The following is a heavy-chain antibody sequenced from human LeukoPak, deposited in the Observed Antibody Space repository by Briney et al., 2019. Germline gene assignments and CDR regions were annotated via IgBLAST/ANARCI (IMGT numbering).Heavy chain of an antibody. V-gene: IGHV3-23*01. D-gene: IGHD2-8*02. J-gene: IGHJ4*02. Sequence: GGSLRLSCAASGFSFSSYGMTWVRQAPGKGLEWVSVISGAGRSTYYADSVKGRFTISRDNSKNTLYLQMNSLRAEDTAIYYCATYRQVLLPFESWGQGTLVTVSS. CDR1: GFSFSSYG. CDR2: ISGAGRST. CDR3: ATYRQVLLPFES.